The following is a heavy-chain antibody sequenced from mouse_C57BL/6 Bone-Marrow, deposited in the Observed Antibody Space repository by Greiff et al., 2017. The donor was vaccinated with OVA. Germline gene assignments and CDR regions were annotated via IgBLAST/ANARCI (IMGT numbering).Heavy chain of an antibody. Sequence: QVQLQQPGAELVRPGSSVKLSCKASGYTFTSYWMHWVKQRPIQGLEWIGNIDPSDSETHYNQKFKDKATLTVDKSSSTAYMQLSRLTSEDSADYDWETSVSTVVEGYFDVWGTGTTVTVSS. J-gene: IGHJ1*03. CDR3: ETSVSTVVEGYFDV. CDR1: GYTFTSYW. V-gene: IGHV1-52*01. CDR2: IDPSDSET. D-gene: IGHD1-1*01.